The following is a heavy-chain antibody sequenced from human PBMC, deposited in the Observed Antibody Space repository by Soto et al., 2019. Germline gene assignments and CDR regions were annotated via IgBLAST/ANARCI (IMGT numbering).Heavy chain of an antibody. CDR1: GGSISSSSYY. V-gene: IGHV4-39*07. D-gene: IGHD3-3*01. CDR3: ARVLYYDFWSGYSGLDYYYYGMDV. CDR2: IYYSGST. Sequence: TSETLSLTCTVSGGSISSSSYYWGWIRQPPEKGLEWIGSIYYSGSTYYNPSLKSRVTISVDTSKNQFSLKLSSVTAADTAVYYCARVLYYDFWSGYSGLDYYYYGMDVWGQGTTVTVSS. J-gene: IGHJ6*02.